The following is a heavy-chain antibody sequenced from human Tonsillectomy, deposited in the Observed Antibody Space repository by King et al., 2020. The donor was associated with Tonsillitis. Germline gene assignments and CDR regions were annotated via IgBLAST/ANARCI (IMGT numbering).Heavy chain of an antibody. CDR3: ERGATPREAHFDY. CDR1: GYSFTSYW. Sequence: VQLVESGAEVKKPGESLRISCKGSGYSFTSYWISWVRQMPGKGLEWMGRIDPSDSYTNYSPSFQGHVTISADKSISTAYLQWSSLKASDTAMYYCERGATPREAHFDYWGQGTLVTVSS. V-gene: IGHV5-10-1*03. D-gene: IGHD5-12*01. J-gene: IGHJ4*02. CDR2: IDPSDSYT.